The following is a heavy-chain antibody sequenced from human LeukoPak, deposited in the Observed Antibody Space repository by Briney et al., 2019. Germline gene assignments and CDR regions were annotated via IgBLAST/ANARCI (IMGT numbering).Heavy chain of an antibody. J-gene: IGHJ4*02. CDR2: ISYDGSNK. D-gene: IGHD1-1*01. V-gene: IGHV3-30-3*01. Sequence: PGGSLRLSCAASGFTFSSYAMHWVRQAPGKGLEWVAVISYDGSNKYYADSVKGRFTISRDNSKNTLYLQMNSLRAEDTAVYYCARVATLNWNYYDYWGQGTLVTVSS. CDR1: GFTFSSYA. CDR3: ARVATLNWNYYDY.